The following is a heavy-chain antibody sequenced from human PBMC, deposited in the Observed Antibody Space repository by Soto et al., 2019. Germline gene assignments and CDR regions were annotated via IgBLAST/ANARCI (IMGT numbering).Heavy chain of an antibody. V-gene: IGHV1-8*01. CDR3: SGEKSGYYDY. CDR2: MNPNSGNT. D-gene: IGHD3-3*01. CDR1: GYTFTSYD. J-gene: IGHJ4*02. Sequence: QVQLVQSGAEVKKPGASVKVSCKASGYTFTSYDINWVRQATGQGLEWMGWMNPNSGNTGYAQKVQGRVNLDKEPLKSHGLMEAGKPKFEDPGLFFRSGEKSGYYDYWGQGTLVTVSS.